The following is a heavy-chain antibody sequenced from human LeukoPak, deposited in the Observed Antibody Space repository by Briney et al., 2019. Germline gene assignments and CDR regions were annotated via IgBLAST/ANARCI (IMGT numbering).Heavy chain of an antibody. Sequence: GGSLRLSCAASGFTVSSYYMSWVRQAPGKGLEWVSIIYSGGSTYYADSVKGRFTISRDNSISGDNSKGTLFLQMNSLRAEDTAVYYCARDRASAVTTFFDYWGQGTLVTVSS. CDR3: ARDRASAVTTFFDY. CDR2: IYSGGST. D-gene: IGHD4-17*01. J-gene: IGHJ4*02. CDR1: GFTVSSYY. V-gene: IGHV3-66*01.